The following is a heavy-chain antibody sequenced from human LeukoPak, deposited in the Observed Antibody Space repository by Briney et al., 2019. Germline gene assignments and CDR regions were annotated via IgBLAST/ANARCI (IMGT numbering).Heavy chain of an antibody. V-gene: IGHV4-34*01. Sequence: SETLSLTCAGYGGSFSGYYWSWIRQPPGKGLEWIGEINHSGSTNYNPSLKSRVTISVDTSKNQFSLKLSSVTAADTAVYYSARGRARWELKRVNYFDYWGQGTLVTVSS. CDR3: ARGRARWELKRVNYFDY. J-gene: IGHJ4*02. D-gene: IGHD1-26*01. CDR1: GGSFSGYY. CDR2: INHSGST.